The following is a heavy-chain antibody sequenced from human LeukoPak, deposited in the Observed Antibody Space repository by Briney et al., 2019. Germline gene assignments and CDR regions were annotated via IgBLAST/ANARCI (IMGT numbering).Heavy chain of an antibody. CDR1: GGSFSGYY. V-gene: IGHV4-34*01. CDR3: ARGPYDIVVVVAATALRPFDY. CDR2: INQSGST. J-gene: IGHJ4*02. D-gene: IGHD2-15*01. Sequence: PSETLSLTCAVYGGSFSGYYWSWIRQPPGKGLEWIGEINQSGSTNYNPSLKSRVTISVDTSKNQFSLKLSSVTAADTAVYYCARGPYDIVVVVAATALRPFDYWGQGTLVTVSS.